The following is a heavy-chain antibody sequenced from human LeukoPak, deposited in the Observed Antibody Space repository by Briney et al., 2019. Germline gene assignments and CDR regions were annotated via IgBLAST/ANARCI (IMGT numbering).Heavy chain of an antibody. J-gene: IGHJ4*02. V-gene: IGHV4-59*01. CDR2: IYYSGST. D-gene: IGHD2-15*01. Sequence: PSETLSPTCTVSGGSISSYYWSWIRQPPGKGLEWIGYIYYSGSTNYNPSLKSRVTTSVDTSKNQFSLKLSSVTAADTAVYYCARDRGYCSGGSCHSCLDYWGQGTLVTVSS. CDR3: ARDRGYCSGGSCHSCLDY. CDR1: GGSISSYY.